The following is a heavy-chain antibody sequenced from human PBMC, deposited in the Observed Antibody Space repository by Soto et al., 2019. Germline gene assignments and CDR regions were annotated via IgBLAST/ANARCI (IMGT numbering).Heavy chain of an antibody. J-gene: IGHJ6*02. CDR3: ARGVYSEATHRYGMDV. V-gene: IGHV1-18*04. CDR2: ISAYNGNT. Sequence: ASVKVSCKASGYTFTSYGISWVRQAPGQGLEWMGWISAYNGNTNYAQKLQGSVTMTTDTSTSTAYMELRSLRSDDTAVYYCARGVYSEATHRYGMDVWGQGTTVTVSS. CDR1: GYTFTSYG. D-gene: IGHD1-26*01.